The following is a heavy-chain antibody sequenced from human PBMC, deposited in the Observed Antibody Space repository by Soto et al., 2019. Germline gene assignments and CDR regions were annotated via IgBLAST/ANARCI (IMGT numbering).Heavy chain of an antibody. CDR2: ISYDGSDK. D-gene: IGHD5-12*01. CDR1: GFTFSSYA. CDR3: TRWNSGYELSSGSEGGVFDY. Sequence: QVQLVESGGGVVQPGRSLRLSCAASGFTFSSYAMHWVRQAPGKGLEWVAVISYDGSDKYYADSVKGRFTISRDNSKNTLYLQMNSLRDEDTAVYYCTRWNSGYELSSGSEGGVFDYWGQGTLVTVSS. V-gene: IGHV3-30-3*01. J-gene: IGHJ4*02.